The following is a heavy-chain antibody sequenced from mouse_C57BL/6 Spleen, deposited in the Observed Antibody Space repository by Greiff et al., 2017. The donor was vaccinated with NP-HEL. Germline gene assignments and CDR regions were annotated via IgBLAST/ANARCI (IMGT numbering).Heavy chain of an antibody. CDR3: ARGGDGNFDY. CDR2: ISDGGSYT. J-gene: IGHJ2*01. D-gene: IGHD2-1*01. V-gene: IGHV5-4*03. CDR1: GFTFSSYA. Sequence: EVKLVESGGGLVKPGGSLKLSCAASGFTFSSYAMSWVRQTPEKRLEWVATISDGGSYTYYPDNVKGRFTISRDNAKNNLYLQMSHLKSEDTAMYYCARGGDGNFDYWGQGTTLTVSS.